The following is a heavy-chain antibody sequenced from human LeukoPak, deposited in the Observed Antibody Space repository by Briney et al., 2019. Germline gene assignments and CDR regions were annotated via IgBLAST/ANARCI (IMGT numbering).Heavy chain of an antibody. CDR1: GFTFSSYE. Sequence: GESLRLSCAASGFTFSSYEVNWVRQAPGKGLEWVSYIGSAGSTIYYADSVKGRFTISRDNAKNSLYLQMNGLRAEDTAVYYCVRANDAFDIWGQGTMVIVSS. CDR2: IGSAGSTI. V-gene: IGHV3-48*03. CDR3: VRANDAFDI. J-gene: IGHJ3*02.